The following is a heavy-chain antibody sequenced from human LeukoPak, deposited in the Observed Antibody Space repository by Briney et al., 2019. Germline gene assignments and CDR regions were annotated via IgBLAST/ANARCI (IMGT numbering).Heavy chain of an antibody. J-gene: IGHJ4*02. V-gene: IGHV3-20*04. CDR2: INWNGGTT. CDR1: GFILDDYD. CDR3: AKDAQRGFDYSNSLEH. Sequence: GGSLRLSCAVSGFILDDYDMSWARHLPGKGLEWVAGINWNGGTTGYSDSVKGRFTISRDNAKNSLYLQMNSLRAEDTALYYCAKDAQRGFDYSNSLEHWGQGSLVTVSS. D-gene: IGHD4-11*01.